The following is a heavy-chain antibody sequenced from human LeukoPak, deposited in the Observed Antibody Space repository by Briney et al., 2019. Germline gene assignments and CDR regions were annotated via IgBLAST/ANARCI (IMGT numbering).Heavy chain of an antibody. J-gene: IGHJ4*02. CDR1: GFTFSSYA. CDR2: ISGSGGST. D-gene: IGHD3-22*01. CDR3: AKDLHYYDSSGSQG. Sequence: HPGRSLRLSCAASGFTFSSYAMSWVRQAPGKGLEWVSAISGSGGSTYYADSVKGRFTISRDNSKNTLYLQMNSLRAEDTAVYYCAKDLHYYDSSGSQGWGQGTLVTVSS. V-gene: IGHV3-23*01.